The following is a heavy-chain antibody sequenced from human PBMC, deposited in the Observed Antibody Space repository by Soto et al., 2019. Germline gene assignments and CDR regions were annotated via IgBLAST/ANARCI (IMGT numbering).Heavy chain of an antibody. Sequence: EVQLVESGGGLVQPGGSLRLPCVASGFTFSTDRMNWVRQAPGKGLEGVAHISTRGATRYYADSVKGRFTISRDNAKTSLYLQMDSLRNEDTAVYYCARFFGSGFDYWGQGTLVTVSS. D-gene: IGHD6-19*01. J-gene: IGHJ4*02. CDR2: ISTRGATR. CDR1: GFTFSTDR. CDR3: ARFFGSGFDY. V-gene: IGHV3-48*02.